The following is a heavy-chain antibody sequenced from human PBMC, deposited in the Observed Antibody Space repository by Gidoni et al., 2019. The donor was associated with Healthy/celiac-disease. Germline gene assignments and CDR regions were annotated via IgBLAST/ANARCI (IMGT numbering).Heavy chain of an antibody. Sequence: QLQLQESGPGLVKPSETLSLTCTGSGGSISSRSCYWGWIRQPPGKGLEWIGSIYYSGSTYYNPSLKSRVTISVDTSKNQFSLKLSSVTAADTAVYYCARHGSGKGALDYGDYRTPFDYWGQGTLVTVSS. CDR2: IYYSGST. CDR3: ARHGSGKGALDYGDYRTPFDY. D-gene: IGHD4-17*01. J-gene: IGHJ4*02. CDR1: GGSISSRSCY. V-gene: IGHV4-39*01.